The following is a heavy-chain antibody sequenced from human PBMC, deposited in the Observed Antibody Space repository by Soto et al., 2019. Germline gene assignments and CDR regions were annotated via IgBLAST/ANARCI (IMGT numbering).Heavy chain of an antibody. CDR2: ISYDGSNK. V-gene: IGHV3-30-3*01. J-gene: IGHJ4*02. CDR3: ARGKGFHTAFHY. CDR1: GFTFSSYA. D-gene: IGHD3-10*01. Sequence: PGGSLRLSCAASGFTFSSYAMHWVRQAPGKGLEWVAVISYDGSNKYYADSVKGRFTISRENSKNTLYLQMNSLRAEDTAVYYCARGKGFHTAFHYSGQGTLATVYS.